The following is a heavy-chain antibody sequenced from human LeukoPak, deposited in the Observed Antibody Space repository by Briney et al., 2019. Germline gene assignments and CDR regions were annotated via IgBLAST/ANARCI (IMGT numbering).Heavy chain of an antibody. CDR1: GGSISSYY. D-gene: IGHD2-15*01. J-gene: IGHJ4*02. V-gene: IGHV4-59*08. Sequence: SETLSLTCTVSGGSISSYYWSWIRQPPGKGLEWIGYIYYSGSTNYNPSLKSRVTISVDTSKNQFSLRLSSVTAADTAVYYCVRTPPRAPGLFDYWGQGTLVTVSS. CDR3: VRTPPRAPGLFDY. CDR2: IYYSGST.